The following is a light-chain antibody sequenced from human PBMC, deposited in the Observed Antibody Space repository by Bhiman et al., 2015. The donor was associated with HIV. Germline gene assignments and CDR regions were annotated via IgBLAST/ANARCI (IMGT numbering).Light chain of an antibody. Sequence: QSVLTQPPSVSGAPGQRVTISCTGSSSNIGAGYDVHWYQQLPGTAPKLLIYGDNNRPSGVPDRFSGSKSGTSASLAITGLQAEDEADYYCQSYDTHLSGRVFGGGTKLTVL. CDR3: QSYDTHLSGRV. CDR1: SSNIGAGYD. J-gene: IGLJ3*02. CDR2: GDN. V-gene: IGLV1-40*01.